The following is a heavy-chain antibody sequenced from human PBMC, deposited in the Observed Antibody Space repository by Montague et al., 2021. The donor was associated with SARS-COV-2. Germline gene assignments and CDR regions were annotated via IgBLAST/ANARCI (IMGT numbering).Heavy chain of an antibody. CDR3: ARLRDGVVPSPILGVGPYYSYYCMDV. CDR2: INHGGST. V-gene: IGHV4-34*01. D-gene: IGHD3-10*01. Sequence: SETLSLTRAVHGTSFSGYYWNWIRQPPGKGLEWIGEINHGGSTKYSPPLKSRLTISADTSKNQFSLKLTSVAAADTAVYYCARLRDGVVPSPILGVGPYYSYYCMDVWGRGTTVTVSS. J-gene: IGHJ6*03. CDR1: GTSFSGYY.